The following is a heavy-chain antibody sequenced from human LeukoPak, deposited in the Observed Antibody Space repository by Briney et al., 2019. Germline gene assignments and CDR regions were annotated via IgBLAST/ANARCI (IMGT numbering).Heavy chain of an antibody. D-gene: IGHD3-10*01. CDR3: ARVVWFGELLSALDY. Sequence: ASVKVSCKASGYTFTGYYIHWVRQAPGQGLEWMGWINPNSGGTNYAQKFQGRVTMTRDTSISTAYMELSRLRSDDTAVYYCARVVWFGELLSALDYWGQGTLVTVSS. J-gene: IGHJ4*02. CDR2: INPNSGGT. CDR1: GYTFTGYY. V-gene: IGHV1-2*02.